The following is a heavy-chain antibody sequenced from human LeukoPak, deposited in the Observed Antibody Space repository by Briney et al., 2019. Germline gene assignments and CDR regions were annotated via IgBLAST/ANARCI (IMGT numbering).Heavy chain of an antibody. Sequence: PGRSLRLSCAASGFTFSGFAMHWVRQAPGKGLEWVAAILYDGSNKYYADSVKGRFTISRDNSKNTLYLQMNSLRAEDTAVYYCAKDRDGSYFSYYFDYWGQGTLVTVSS. J-gene: IGHJ4*02. CDR3: AKDRDGSYFSYYFDY. CDR2: ILYDGSNK. V-gene: IGHV3-30*18. D-gene: IGHD1-26*01. CDR1: GFTFSGFA.